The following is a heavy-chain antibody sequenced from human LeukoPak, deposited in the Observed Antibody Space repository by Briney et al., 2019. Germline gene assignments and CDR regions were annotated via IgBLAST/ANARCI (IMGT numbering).Heavy chain of an antibody. CDR3: ARDYRYAFDN. Sequence: GGSLRLSCAASGFTFSDYSMNWVRQAPGKGLEWISYIGIDSGKTKYADSVKGRFTISGDKVKSSLYLQMSSLRVEDTAVYYCARDYRYAFDNWGQGTLVTVSS. V-gene: IGHV3-48*01. J-gene: IGHJ4*02. CDR1: GFTFSDYS. D-gene: IGHD1-1*01. CDR2: IGIDSGKT.